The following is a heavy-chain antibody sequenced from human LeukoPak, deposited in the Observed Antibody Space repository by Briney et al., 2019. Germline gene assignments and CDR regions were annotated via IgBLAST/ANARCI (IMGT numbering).Heavy chain of an antibody. CDR1: GFSFSTYN. V-gene: IGHV3-21*01. CDR2: VSSSSSYI. Sequence: KPGGSLRLSCATSGFSFSTYNMNWVRQAPGKGLEWVSSVSSSSSYIYYSDSVKGRFTISRDNAKNSLFLQMNSLRAEDTAVYFCVRDRGGGNWLDYWGQGTLVTVSS. J-gene: IGHJ4*02. CDR3: VRDRGGGNWLDY. D-gene: IGHD1-20*01.